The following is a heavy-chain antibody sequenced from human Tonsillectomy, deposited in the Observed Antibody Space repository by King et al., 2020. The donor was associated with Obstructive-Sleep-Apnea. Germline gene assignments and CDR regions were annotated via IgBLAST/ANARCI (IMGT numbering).Heavy chain of an antibody. J-gene: IGHJ4*02. Sequence: VQLQESGPGLVKPSGTLSLTCAVSGDSISSSNWWSWVRQSPGKGLELIGEIYHSGSTNYNPSLKSRVTISVDKSKNQFSLKLRPVTAADTAVYYCARHYDSSGYYNYYWGQGALVTVSS. D-gene: IGHD3-22*01. CDR3: ARHYDSSGYYNYY. CDR2: IYHSGST. V-gene: IGHV4-4*02. CDR1: GDSISSSNW.